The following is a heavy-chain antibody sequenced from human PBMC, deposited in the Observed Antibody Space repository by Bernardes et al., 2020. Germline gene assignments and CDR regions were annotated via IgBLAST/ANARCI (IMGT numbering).Heavy chain of an antibody. J-gene: IGHJ4*02. D-gene: IGHD2-2*01. CDR1: GFSFSNYN. CDR2: ISSSTIYK. CDR3: GVVGGY. Sequence: GSLSLSCAASGFSFSNYNMNWVRQAPGKGLEWVSYISSSTIYKYYADSVKGRFTISRDNAQNSLYLQMNSLRAEDTAVYYCGVVGGYWGQGTLVTVSS. V-gene: IGHV3-21*01.